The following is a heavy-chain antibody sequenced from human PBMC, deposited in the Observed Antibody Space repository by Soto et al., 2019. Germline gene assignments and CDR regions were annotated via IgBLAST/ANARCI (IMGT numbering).Heavy chain of an antibody. D-gene: IGHD4-17*01. Sequence: PGGSLRLSCAASGFTFSSYAMHWVRQAPGKGLEWVVVISFDGRNTYYADSVKGRFTTSRDNAKNSLYLQMNSLRDEDTAVYYCAHYGDYFSIGYYYYYGMDVWGQGTTVTVSS. V-gene: IGHV3-30*03. CDR1: GFTFSSYA. CDR3: AHYGDYFSIGYYYYYGMDV. CDR2: ISFDGRNT. J-gene: IGHJ6*02.